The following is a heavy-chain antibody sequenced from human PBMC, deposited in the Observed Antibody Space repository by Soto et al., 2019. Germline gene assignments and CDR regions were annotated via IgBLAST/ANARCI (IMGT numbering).Heavy chain of an antibody. Sequence: QVQLVQSGAEVKKPGSSVKVSCKASGGIFSTYAISWLRQAPGQGLEWMGGIIPIFGTPNYAQRFQGRVTIHADESTSTAYMKPSRLRSEDTAVYYCARDRDDYGSGNYYNRIDFWGQGNLVTVSS. CDR3: ARDRDDYGSGNYYNRIDF. CDR2: IIPIFGTP. D-gene: IGHD3-10*01. CDR1: GGIFSTYA. J-gene: IGHJ4*02. V-gene: IGHV1-69*01.